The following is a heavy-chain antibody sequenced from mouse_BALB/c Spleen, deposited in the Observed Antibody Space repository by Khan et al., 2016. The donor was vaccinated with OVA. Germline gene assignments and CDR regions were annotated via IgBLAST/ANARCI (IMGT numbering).Heavy chain of an antibody. Sequence: EVELVESGGDFVRPGGSLKLSCAASGFTFSTYGMSWVRQTPDKRLEWVATFNTGGAYTYYPHTVKGRFTISRDNAKNTLYLQLSSLKSEDTAIYYVASRGYYYNRGGFAYWGRGTLVTVSA. J-gene: IGHJ3*01. CDR3: ASRGYYYNRGGFAY. CDR1: GFTFSTYG. D-gene: IGHD1-1*01. CDR2: FNTGGAYT. V-gene: IGHV5-6*01.